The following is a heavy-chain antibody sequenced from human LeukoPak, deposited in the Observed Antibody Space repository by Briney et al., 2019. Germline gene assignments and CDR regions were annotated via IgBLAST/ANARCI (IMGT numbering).Heavy chain of an antibody. V-gene: IGHV1-18*01. D-gene: IGHD3-3*01. CDR2: ISAYNGNT. CDR1: GYTFTSYD. CDR3: ARGIFGTGIWLYFDY. Sequence: EASVKVSCTASGYTFTSYDISWVRQAPGQGLEWMGWISAYNGNTNYAQKLQGRVTMTTDTSTSTAYMELRSLRSDDTAVYYCARGIFGTGIWLYFDYWGQGTLVTVSS. J-gene: IGHJ4*02.